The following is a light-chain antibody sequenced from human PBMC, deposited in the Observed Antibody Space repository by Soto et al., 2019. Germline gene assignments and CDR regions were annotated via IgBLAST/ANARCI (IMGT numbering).Light chain of an antibody. Sequence: QSALTQPASVSGSPGQSVTISCTGTSSDVGYYNFVSWYQQHPGKAPKLMIFDVSHRPSGVSSRFAGSKSGTTASLTIAGLQTEDEADYYRCSCAGINIAVFGGGTKLTVL. CDR3: CSCAGINIAV. V-gene: IGLV2-23*02. CDR2: DVS. J-gene: IGLJ3*02. CDR1: SSDVGYYNF.